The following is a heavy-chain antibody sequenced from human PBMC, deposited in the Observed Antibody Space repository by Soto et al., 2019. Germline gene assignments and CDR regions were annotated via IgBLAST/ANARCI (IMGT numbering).Heavy chain of an antibody. V-gene: IGHV3-23*01. Sequence: EVQLLESGGGLVQPGGSLRLSCAASGFTFSSYAMSWVRQAPGKGLEWVSAISGSGGSTYYADSVKGRFIISRDNSKNTLYLQMNSLRAEDTAVYYCAKGGVVATIFLLFDYWGQGTLVTVSS. CDR3: AKGGVVATIFLLFDY. CDR1: GFTFSSYA. D-gene: IGHD5-12*01. CDR2: ISGSGGST. J-gene: IGHJ4*02.